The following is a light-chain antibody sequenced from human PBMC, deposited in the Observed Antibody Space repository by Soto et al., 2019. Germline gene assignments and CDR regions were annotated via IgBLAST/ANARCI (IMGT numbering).Light chain of an antibody. Sequence: DIQMTQSPSTLSASVGDRVTITCRASQSISSWLAWYQQKPGKAPKLLIYDASSLESGVPSRFSGSGSGTEFTLTISSLQPDDFATYYCQQYNSYLWTFGQGTKGISN. CDR2: DAS. V-gene: IGKV1-5*01. CDR1: QSISSW. J-gene: IGKJ1*01. CDR3: QQYNSYLWT.